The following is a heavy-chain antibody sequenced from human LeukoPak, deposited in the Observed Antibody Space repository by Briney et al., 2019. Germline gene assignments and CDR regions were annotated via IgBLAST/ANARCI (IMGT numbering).Heavy chain of an antibody. CDR1: GFTFSSYG. D-gene: IGHD2-2*02. CDR2: IRYDASNK. Sequence: GGSLRLSCAASGFTFSSYGMHWVRQAPGKGLEWVAFIRYDASNKYYADSVKGRFTISRDNSKNTLYLQMNSLRAEDTAVYYCARDVVVPAAIRYYYYYYMDVWGKGTTVTISS. V-gene: IGHV3-30*02. J-gene: IGHJ6*03. CDR3: ARDVVVPAAIRYYYYYYMDV.